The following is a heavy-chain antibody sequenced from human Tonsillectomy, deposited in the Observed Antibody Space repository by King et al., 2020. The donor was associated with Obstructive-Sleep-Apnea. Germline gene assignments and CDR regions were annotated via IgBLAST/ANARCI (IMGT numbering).Heavy chain of an antibody. V-gene: IGHV3-30*18. D-gene: IGHD3-10*01. Sequence: VQLVESGGGLVQPGSSLRLSCAASGFTFSSYGMHWVRQAPGKGLEWVALISYDGSNKYYADSVKGRFTISRDNSKNTLYLQMNSLTAEDTAVYYCAKDRHGSGRGGIDVWGQGTTVTVSS. CDR2: ISYDGSNK. J-gene: IGHJ6*02. CDR1: GFTFSSYG. CDR3: AKDRHGSGRGGIDV.